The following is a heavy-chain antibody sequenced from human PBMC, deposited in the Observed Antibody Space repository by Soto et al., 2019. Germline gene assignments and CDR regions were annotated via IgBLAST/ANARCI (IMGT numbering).Heavy chain of an antibody. V-gene: IGHV1-46*01. CDR3: TNGGSSGYYGMDV. CDR1: GYTFTSYY. Sequence: ASVKVSCKASGYTFTSYYMHWVRQAPGQGLEWMGIINPSGGSTSYAQKFQGRVTMTRDTSTSTVYMELSSLRSEDTAVYYCTNGGSSGYYGMDVWGQGTTVTVSS. J-gene: IGHJ6*02. CDR2: INPSGGST. D-gene: IGHD3-22*01.